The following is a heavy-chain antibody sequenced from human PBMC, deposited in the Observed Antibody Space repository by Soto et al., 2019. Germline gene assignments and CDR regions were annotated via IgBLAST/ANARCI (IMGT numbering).Heavy chain of an antibody. D-gene: IGHD1-7*01. CDR1: GGSVSSGSYY. Sequence: SETLSLTCTVSGGSVSSGSYYWSWIRQPPGKGLEWIGYIYYSGSTNYNPSLKSRVTISVDTSKNQFSLKLSSVTAADTAVYNCAREKRDWNYREVDYWGQGTLVTVSS. V-gene: IGHV4-61*01. CDR3: AREKRDWNYREVDY. J-gene: IGHJ4*02. CDR2: IYYSGST.